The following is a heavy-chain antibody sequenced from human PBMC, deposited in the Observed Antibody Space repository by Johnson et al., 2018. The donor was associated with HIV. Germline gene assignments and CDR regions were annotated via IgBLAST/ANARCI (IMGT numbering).Heavy chain of an antibody. CDR1: GFTVTTKY. J-gene: IGHJ3*02. CDR3: ARDSVGARGAFDI. V-gene: IGHV3-66*02. Sequence: MQLVESGGGLVQPGGSLRLSCAASGFTVTTKYMSWVRQAPGKGLEWVSVIYSGGGTYYADSVKGRFTISRDNSKNTLYLQMNSLRAEDTAVYYCARDSVGARGAFDIWGQGTMVTVSS. D-gene: IGHD3-16*01. CDR2: IYSGGGT.